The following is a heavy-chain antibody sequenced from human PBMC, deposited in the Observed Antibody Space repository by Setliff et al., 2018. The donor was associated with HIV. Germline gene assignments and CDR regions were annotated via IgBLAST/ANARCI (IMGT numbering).Heavy chain of an antibody. CDR2: INWNGGST. V-gene: IGHV3-20*04. J-gene: IGHJ4*02. CDR3: ARGRFFTY. D-gene: IGHD3-3*01. CDR1: GFTFDDYG. Sequence: GGSLRLSCAASGFTFDDYGMSWVRQAPGKGLEWVSGINWNGGSTGYADSVRGRFTISRDDASSSLYLQMDNLRAEDTAVYYCARGRFFTYWGQGTLVTVSS.